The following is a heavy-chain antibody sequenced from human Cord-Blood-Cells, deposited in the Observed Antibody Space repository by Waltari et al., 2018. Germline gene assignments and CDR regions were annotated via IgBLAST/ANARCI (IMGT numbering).Heavy chain of an antibody. D-gene: IGHD2-2*01. CDR1: GGTFSSYA. V-gene: IGHV1-69*09. CDR2: IIPILGIA. CDR3: ARALGWYCSSTSCYFDY. Sequence: QVQLVQSGAEVKKPGSSVKVSCKASGGTFSSYAISWVRQATGQGLEWMGRIIPILGIANYAQKFQGRVTITADKSTSTAYMELSSLRSEDTAVYYCARALGWYCSSTSCYFDYWGQGTLVTVSS. J-gene: IGHJ4*02.